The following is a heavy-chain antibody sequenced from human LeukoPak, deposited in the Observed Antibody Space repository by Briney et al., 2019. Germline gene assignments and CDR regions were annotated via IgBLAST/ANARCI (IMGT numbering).Heavy chain of an antibody. D-gene: IGHD3/OR15-3a*01. Sequence: GESLKISCKGSGYSFTSYWIGWVRQMPGKGLEWIGIIYPGDSDTRYRPSFQGQATISADKSISTAYLQWSSLKASDSAIFYCAGHRSRTGPIDYWGQGTLVTVSS. CDR3: AGHRSRTGPIDY. CDR2: IYPGDSDT. V-gene: IGHV5-51*01. CDR1: GYSFTSYW. J-gene: IGHJ4*02.